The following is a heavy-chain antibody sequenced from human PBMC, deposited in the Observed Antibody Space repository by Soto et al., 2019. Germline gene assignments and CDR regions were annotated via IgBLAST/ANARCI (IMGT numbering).Heavy chain of an antibody. J-gene: IGHJ6*02. V-gene: IGHV1-3*01. Sequence: ASVKVSCKASGYTFTSYAMHWVRQAPGQRLEWMGWINAGNGNTKYSQKLQGRVTITRDTSASTAYMELSSLRSEDTAVYYCARDNGIVATMVYYGMDVWGQGTRVTVSS. D-gene: IGHD5-12*01. CDR1: GYTFTSYA. CDR2: INAGNGNT. CDR3: ARDNGIVATMVYYGMDV.